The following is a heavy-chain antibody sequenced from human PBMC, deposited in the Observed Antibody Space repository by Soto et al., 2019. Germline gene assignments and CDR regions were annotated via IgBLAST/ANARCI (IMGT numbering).Heavy chain of an antibody. CDR3: ARDLYEERLGVYGMDV. CDR1: GGTFSSYA. J-gene: IGHJ6*02. V-gene: IGHV1-69*13. CDR2: IIPTFGTA. Sequence: AASVKVSCKASGGTFSSYAISWVRQAPGQGLEWMGGIIPTFGTANYAQKFQGRVTITADESTSTAYMELSSLRSEDTAVYYCARDLYEERLGVYGMDVWGQGTTVTVSS. D-gene: IGHD1-1*01.